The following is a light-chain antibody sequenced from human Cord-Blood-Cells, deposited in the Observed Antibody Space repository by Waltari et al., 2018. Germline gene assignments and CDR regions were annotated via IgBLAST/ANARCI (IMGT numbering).Light chain of an antibody. J-gene: IGLJ2*01. Sequence: QSALTQAASVSGSPGQSITTPCTGTSRDVGGYNYVSWYQQPPGKAPKLMLYEVSNRPSGVSNRFSGSKSGNTAALTISGLQAEDEADYYCSSYTSSSTLVFGGGTKLTVL. CDR1: SRDVGGYNY. V-gene: IGLV2-14*01. CDR3: SSYTSSSTLV. CDR2: EVS.